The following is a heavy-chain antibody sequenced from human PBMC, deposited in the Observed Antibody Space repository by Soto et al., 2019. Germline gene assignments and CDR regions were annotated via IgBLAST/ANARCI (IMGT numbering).Heavy chain of an antibody. J-gene: IGHJ4*02. CDR3: GREYCTSMRCYGPDY. CDR1: GYTLTRYG. D-gene: IGHD2-2*01. V-gene: IGHV1-18*01. CDR2: ISTDNGNT. Sequence: QVQLVQSGVEVKKPGASVKVSCKASGYTLTRYGIAWVRQAPGQGLEWMGWISTDNGNTKYAQKFQGRVTMTTDTATSTDTSASTVYMELRSLRTDDTAIYYCGREYCTSMRCYGPDYWGQGTLVTVSS.